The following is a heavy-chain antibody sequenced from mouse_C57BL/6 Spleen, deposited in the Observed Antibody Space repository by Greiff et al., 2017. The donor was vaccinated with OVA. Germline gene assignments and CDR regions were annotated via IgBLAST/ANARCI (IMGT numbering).Heavy chain of an antibody. CDR1: GFTFSSYG. J-gene: IGHJ2*01. V-gene: IGHV5-6*01. Sequence: EVQLLESGGDLVKPGGSLKLSCAASGFTFSSYGMSWVRQTPDKRLEWVATISSGGSYTYYPDSVKGRFTISRDNAKNTLYLQMSSLKSEDTAMYDCARQGELGLYFDYWGQGTTLTVSA. CDR3: ARQGELGLYFDY. CDR2: ISSGGSYT.